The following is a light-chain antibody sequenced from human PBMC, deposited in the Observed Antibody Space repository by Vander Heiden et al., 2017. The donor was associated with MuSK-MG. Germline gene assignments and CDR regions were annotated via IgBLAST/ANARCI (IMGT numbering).Light chain of an antibody. J-gene: IGKJ1*01. Sequence: AIRMTQSPSSFSASTGDRVTITCRASQGISSYLAWYQQKPGKAPKLLIYAASTLQSGVPSRFSGSGSGTDFTLTISCLQSEDFAPYYCQQYDSYPPWTFGQGTKVEIK. CDR1: QGISSY. CDR3: QQYDSYPPWT. V-gene: IGKV1-8*01. CDR2: AAS.